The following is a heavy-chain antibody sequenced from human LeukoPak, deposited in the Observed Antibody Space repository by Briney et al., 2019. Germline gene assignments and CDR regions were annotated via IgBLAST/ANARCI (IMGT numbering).Heavy chain of an antibody. CDR1: GCTFSSYA. D-gene: IGHD3-16*01. CDR3: ASRGGPLDGFDI. V-gene: IGHV1-69*05. CDR2: IIPMFGTA. J-gene: IGHJ3*02. Sequence: ASVKVSCKASGCTFSSYAISWVQQAPGQGLEWMGRIIPMFGTANYAPKFQGRVTITTDESSSTAYMELSSLRSEDTAVYYCASRGGPLDGFDIWGQGTMVTVSS.